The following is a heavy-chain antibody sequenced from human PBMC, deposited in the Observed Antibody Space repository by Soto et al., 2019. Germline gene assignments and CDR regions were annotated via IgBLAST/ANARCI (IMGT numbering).Heavy chain of an antibody. CDR1: GGALSNFA. V-gene: IGHV1-69*06. CDR3: ARNKPPDRAGRPPYYYYYYGMDV. D-gene: IGHD6-6*01. J-gene: IGHJ6*02. Sequence: GXSVKDSCKASGGALSNFAISWGRQAPVQGLQWMGGIIPIFGTASFVEKFQGRVTITADRTTNTAYMELSGLRSEDTAIYYCARNKPPDRAGRPPYYYYYYGMDVWGQGTTVTVSS. CDR2: IIPIFGTA.